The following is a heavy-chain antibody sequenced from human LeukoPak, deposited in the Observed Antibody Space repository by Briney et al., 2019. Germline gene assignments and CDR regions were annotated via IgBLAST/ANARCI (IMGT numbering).Heavy chain of an antibody. J-gene: IGHJ6*02. D-gene: IGHD3-10*01. Sequence: GGSLRLSCAASGFTFSSYGMHWVRQAPGKGLKWVAVISYDGSNKYYADSVKGRFTISRDNSKNTLYLQMNSLRAEDTAVYYCAKDTYGSGSYYYYYYGMDVWGQGTTVTVSS. CDR2: ISYDGSNK. CDR3: AKDTYGSGSYYYYYYGMDV. V-gene: IGHV3-30*18. CDR1: GFTFSSYG.